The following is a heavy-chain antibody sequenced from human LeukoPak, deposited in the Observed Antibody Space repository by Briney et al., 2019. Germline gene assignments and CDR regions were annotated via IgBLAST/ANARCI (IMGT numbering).Heavy chain of an antibody. D-gene: IGHD5-18*01. CDR2: IGNSGSTI. Sequence: GGSLRLSCAASGFTFSDYYMSWIRQAPGKGLEWVSYIGNSGSTIYYADSAKGRFTISRDNSKNTLYLQMNSLRAEDTAVYYCAKVVGDTAMVDAFDIWGQGTMVTVSS. V-gene: IGHV3-11*01. CDR3: AKVVGDTAMVDAFDI. J-gene: IGHJ3*02. CDR1: GFTFSDYY.